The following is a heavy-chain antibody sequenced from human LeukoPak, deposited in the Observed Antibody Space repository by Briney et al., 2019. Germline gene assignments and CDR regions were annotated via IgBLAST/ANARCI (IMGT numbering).Heavy chain of an antibody. CDR1: GGSFSGYY. V-gene: IGHV4-34*01. J-gene: IGHJ5*02. D-gene: IGHD5/OR15-5a*01. CDR3: ARGWRSTGYNWFDP. Sequence: SETLSLTCAVYGGSFSGYYWGWIRQPPGKGLEWIGEINYSGSTNYNPSLKSRVTISVDTSKNQFSLKLSSVTAADTAVYYCARGWRSTGYNWFDPWGQGTLVTVSS. CDR2: INYSGST.